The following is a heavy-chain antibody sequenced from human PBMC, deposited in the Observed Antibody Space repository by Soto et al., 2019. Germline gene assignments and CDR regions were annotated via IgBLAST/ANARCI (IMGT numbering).Heavy chain of an antibody. D-gene: IGHD2-15*01. J-gene: IGHJ6*03. CDR3: ARGDCGGGSCYSLAGSFYYYMDV. Sequence: EVKLVESGGGLVQPGGSLRLSCAASGFTFSNYWMYWVRQAPGQGLVWVSLINSDGSVSRYADSVKGRLTISRDNVKNPLYLQMNSLRVEDTAVYYCARGDCGGGSCYSLAGSFYYYMDVWGKGTTVTVFS. CDR1: GFTFSNYW. V-gene: IGHV3-74*01. CDR2: INSDGSVS.